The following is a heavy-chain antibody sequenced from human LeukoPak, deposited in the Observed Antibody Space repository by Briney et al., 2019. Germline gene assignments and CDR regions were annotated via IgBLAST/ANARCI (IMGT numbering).Heavy chain of an antibody. J-gene: IGHJ4*02. CDR1: GFTFSSYG. CDR2: ISYDGSNK. V-gene: IGHV3-30*18. CDR3: AKDLNSGYASSYFDY. Sequence: GGSLRLSRAASGFTFSSYGMHWVRQAPGKGLEWVAVISYDGSNKYYADSVKGRFTISRDNSKNTLYLQMNSLRAEDTAVYYCAKDLNSGYASSYFDYWGQGTLVTVSS. D-gene: IGHD5-12*01.